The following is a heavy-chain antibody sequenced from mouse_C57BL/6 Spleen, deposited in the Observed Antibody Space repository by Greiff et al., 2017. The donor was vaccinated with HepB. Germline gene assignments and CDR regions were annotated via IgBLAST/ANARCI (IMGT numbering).Heavy chain of an antibody. J-gene: IGHJ3*01. V-gene: IGHV1-15*01. Sequence: VQLQQSGAELVRPGASVTLSCKASGYTFTDYEMHWVKQTPVHGLEWIGAIDPETGGTAYNQKFKGKAILTADKSSSTAYMELRSLTSEDSAVYYCTSNSWCAYWGQGTLVTVSA. CDR2: IDPETGGT. CDR3: TSNSWCAY. CDR1: GYTFTDYE.